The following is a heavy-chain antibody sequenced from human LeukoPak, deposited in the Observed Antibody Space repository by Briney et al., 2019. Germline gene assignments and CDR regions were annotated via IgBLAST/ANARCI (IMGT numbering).Heavy chain of an antibody. Sequence: SGPSLVKPTPTLTLTCTFSGFSLSASGMCVSWIRQPPGKALEWLARIDWDDDKYYSTSLKTRLTISKDTSKNQVVLTMTNMDPVDTATYYCARIRTTTVTTYDYWGQGTLVTVSS. J-gene: IGHJ4*02. D-gene: IGHD4-17*01. CDR3: ARIRTTTVTTYDY. CDR1: GFSLSASGMC. V-gene: IGHV2-70*11. CDR2: IDWDDDK.